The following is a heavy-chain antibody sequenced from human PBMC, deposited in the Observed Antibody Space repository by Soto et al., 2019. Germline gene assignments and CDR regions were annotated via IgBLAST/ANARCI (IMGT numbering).Heavy chain of an antibody. CDR3: ASAAVTGTAGLDF. Sequence: ASVKVSCKASGYTFSGFYMHWVRQAPGQGLEWMGWINPNSGGTKSAEKFQGRVTMTRDTSISTAYMELSRLTSDDTAVYYCASAAVTGTAGLDFWGKGTQVTVSS. CDR1: GYTFSGFY. J-gene: IGHJ4*02. V-gene: IGHV1-2*02. CDR2: INPNSGGT. D-gene: IGHD6-19*01.